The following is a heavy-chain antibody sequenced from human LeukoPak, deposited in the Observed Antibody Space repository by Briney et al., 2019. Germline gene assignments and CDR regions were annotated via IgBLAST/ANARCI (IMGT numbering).Heavy chain of an antibody. V-gene: IGHV1-24*01. CDR1: GYTLTELS. D-gene: IGHD6-25*01. CDR2: FDPEDGET. CDR3: ATAGGPKRISDY. Sequence: ASVKVSCKVSGYTLTELSMHWVRQAPGKGLEWMGGFDPEDGETIYAQKFQGRVTMTEDTSTDTAYMELSSLRSEDTAVYYCATAGGPKRISDYWGQGTLVTVSS. J-gene: IGHJ4*02.